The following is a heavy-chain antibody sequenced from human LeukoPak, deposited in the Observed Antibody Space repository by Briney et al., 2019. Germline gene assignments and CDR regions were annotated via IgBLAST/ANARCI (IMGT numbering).Heavy chain of an antibody. V-gene: IGHV4-4*07. CDR3: ARTTEGYCRGRSCYSYYYYMDV. Sequence: SETLSLTCTVSGGSTSSYYWSWIRQSAGKGLEWIGRIYVSGSTTYNPSLNSRVTMSLDTSKNQFSLKLRSVTAADTAVYYCARTTEGYCRGRSCYSYYYYMDVWGKGTTVTVSS. J-gene: IGHJ6*03. CDR2: IYVSGST. D-gene: IGHD2-15*01. CDR1: GGSTSSYY.